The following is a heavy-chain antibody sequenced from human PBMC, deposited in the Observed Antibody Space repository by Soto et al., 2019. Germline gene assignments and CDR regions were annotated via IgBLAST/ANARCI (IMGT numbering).Heavy chain of an antibody. J-gene: IGHJ4*02. Sequence: QVQLVESGGGVVQPGRSLRLSCAASGFTFSSYGMHWVRQAPGKGLEWVAVIWYDGSNKYYADSVKGRFTISRDNSKNTLYLQMNSLRAEDTDVYYCARAPRGYDFWSGYYTLDYWGQGTLVTVSS. CDR1: GFTFSSYG. D-gene: IGHD3-3*01. CDR3: ARAPRGYDFWSGYYTLDY. CDR2: IWYDGSNK. V-gene: IGHV3-33*01.